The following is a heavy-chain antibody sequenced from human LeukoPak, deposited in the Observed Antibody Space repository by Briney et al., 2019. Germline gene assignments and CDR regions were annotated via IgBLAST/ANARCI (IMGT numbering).Heavy chain of an antibody. CDR3: ARDLWNHDRPDRTSWFDP. J-gene: IGHJ5*02. D-gene: IGHD1-1*01. CDR2: ICHSGST. CDR1: GGSISSGGYY. V-gene: IGHV4-31*03. Sequence: SETLSLTCTVSGGSISSGGYYWSWIRQHPGKGLEWIGYICHSGSTYYNPSLKSRVTISVDTSKNQFSLKLSSVTAADTAVYYCARDLWNHDRPDRTSWFDPWGQGTLVTVSS.